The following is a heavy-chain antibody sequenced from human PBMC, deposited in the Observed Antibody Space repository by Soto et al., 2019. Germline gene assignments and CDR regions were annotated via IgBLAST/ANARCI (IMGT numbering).Heavy chain of an antibody. V-gene: IGHV1-69*01. Sequence: QVQLVQSRAEVKKPGSSVKVSCKASGGTFSSYAISWVRQAPGQGLEWMGGIIPIFGTANYAQKFQGRFTITADESTSTAYMELSSLRSEHTAVYYCAAQYYDSSGYPNPPTAYYFDYWGQGTLVTVSS. CDR1: GGTFSSYA. CDR3: AAQYYDSSGYPNPPTAYYFDY. J-gene: IGHJ4*02. D-gene: IGHD3-22*01. CDR2: IIPIFGTA.